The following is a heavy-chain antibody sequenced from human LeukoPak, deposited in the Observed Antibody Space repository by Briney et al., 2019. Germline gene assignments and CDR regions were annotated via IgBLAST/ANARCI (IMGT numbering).Heavy chain of an antibody. CDR2: IYYSGTT. D-gene: IGHD3-10*01. CDR1: GGSISSSSYY. V-gene: IGHV4-39*01. J-gene: IGHJ4*02. CDR3: ARRHYGSGYYPYYFDY. Sequence: SETLSLTCTVSGGSISSSSYYWGWIRQPPGKELEWIGTIYYSGTTFYNPSLKSRVTISVDTSKNQFSLRLNSVTAADTAVYYCARRHYGSGYYPYYFDYWGQGTLVTVSS.